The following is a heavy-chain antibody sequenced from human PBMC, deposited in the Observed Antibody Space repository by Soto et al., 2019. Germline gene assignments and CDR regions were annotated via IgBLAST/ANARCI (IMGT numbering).Heavy chain of an antibody. CDR1: GGSFSGYY. CDR3: ARGWGRIFDY. D-gene: IGHD7-27*01. CDR2: INHSGST. J-gene: IGHJ4*02. V-gene: IGHV4-34*01. Sequence: QVQLQQWGAGLLKPSETLSLTCAVYGGSFSGYYWHWIRQPPGKGLEWIGEINHSGSTNYNPSFKSRVTLSVDTSKNQFSLKLSSVTAADTAVYYCARGWGRIFDYWGQGTLVTVSS.